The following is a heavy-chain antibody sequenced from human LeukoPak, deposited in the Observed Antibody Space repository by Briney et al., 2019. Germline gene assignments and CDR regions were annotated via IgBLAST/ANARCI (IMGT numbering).Heavy chain of an antibody. V-gene: IGHV1-2*02. J-gene: IGHJ6*03. CDR2: INPNSSGT. Sequence: ASVKVSCRASGYTFTGYYMHWVRQAPGQGLEWMGWINPNSSGTNYAQKFQGRVTMTRDTSISTAYMELSRLRSDDTAVYYCARISITGTTVYYMDVWGKGTTVTVSS. D-gene: IGHD1-7*01. CDR3: ARISITGTTVYYMDV. CDR1: GYTFTGYY.